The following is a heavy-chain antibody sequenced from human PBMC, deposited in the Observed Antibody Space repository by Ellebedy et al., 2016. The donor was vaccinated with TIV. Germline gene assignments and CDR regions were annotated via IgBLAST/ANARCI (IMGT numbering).Heavy chain of an antibody. V-gene: IGHV3-21*01. CDR3: AKEHGNGTYGFDY. CDR1: GFTFSSYS. D-gene: IGHD1-26*01. CDR2: LSSSSSNI. Sequence: GESLKISCAASGFTFSSYSMNWVRQAPGKGLEWVSSLSSSSSNIWYADSVKGRFTISRYNARNALYLQMNSLRGDETAVYYCAKEHGNGTYGFDYWGQGALVTVSS. J-gene: IGHJ4*02.